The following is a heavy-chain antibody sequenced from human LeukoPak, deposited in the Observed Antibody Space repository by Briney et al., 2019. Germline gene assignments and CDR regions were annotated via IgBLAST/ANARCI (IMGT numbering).Heavy chain of an antibody. CDR2: ISSSSSYI. CDR1: GFTFSSYS. CDR3: ASWEDIVVVPAARPDAFDI. Sequence: GGSLRLSCAASGFTFSSYSMNWVRQAPGKGLEGVSSISSSSSYIYYADSVKGGFTISRDNAKNSLYLQMNSLRAEDTAVYYCASWEDIVVVPAARPDAFDIWGQGTMVTVSS. D-gene: IGHD2-2*01. V-gene: IGHV3-21*01. J-gene: IGHJ3*02.